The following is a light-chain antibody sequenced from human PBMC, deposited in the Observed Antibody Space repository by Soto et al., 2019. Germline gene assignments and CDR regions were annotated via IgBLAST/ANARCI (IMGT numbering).Light chain of an antibody. CDR1: SSDVGGYNY. J-gene: IGLJ1*01. CDR3: SSYAGSNNFV. V-gene: IGLV2-8*01. Sequence: QSALTQPPSASGSPGQSVTISCTGTSSDVGGYNYVSWYQQHPGKAPKLMIYEVSERPSGVPDRFSGSKSSNTASLTVSGLQAEGVADYSCSSYAGSNNFVFGTGTKVTVL. CDR2: EVS.